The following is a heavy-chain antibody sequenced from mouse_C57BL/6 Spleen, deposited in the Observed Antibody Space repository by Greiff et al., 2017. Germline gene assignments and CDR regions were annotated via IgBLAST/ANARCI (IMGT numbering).Heavy chain of an antibody. J-gene: IGHJ3*01. Sequence: VKLQESGAELVRPGASVTLSCKASGYTFTDYEMHWVKQTPVHGLEWIGAIDPETGGTAYNQKFKGKAILTADQSSSTAYMELRSLTSEDSAVYYCTSLSAYWGQGTLVTVSA. CDR2: IDPETGGT. CDR3: TSLSAY. D-gene: IGHD2-3*01. V-gene: IGHV1-15*01. CDR1: GYTFTDYE.